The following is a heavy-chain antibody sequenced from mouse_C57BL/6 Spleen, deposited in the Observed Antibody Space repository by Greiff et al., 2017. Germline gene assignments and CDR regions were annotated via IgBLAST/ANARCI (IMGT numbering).Heavy chain of an antibody. D-gene: IGHD2-4*01. Sequence: VQLQQSGAELMKPGASVKLSCKATGYTFTGYWIEWVKQRPGHGLEWIGEILPGSGGTNYNEKFKGKATFTADTSSNTAYMQLSSLTTEYSAIYYCARTLRRTSFAYWGQGTLVTVSA. CDR1: GYTFTGYW. V-gene: IGHV1-9*01. CDR3: ARTLRRTSFAY. CDR2: ILPGSGGT. J-gene: IGHJ3*01.